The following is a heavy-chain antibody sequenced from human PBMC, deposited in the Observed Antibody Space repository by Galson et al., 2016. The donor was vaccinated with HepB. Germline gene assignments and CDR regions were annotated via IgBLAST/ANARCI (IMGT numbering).Heavy chain of an antibody. J-gene: IGHJ4*02. Sequence: GFTFSSYAMSWVRQAPGKGLEWVSSISASDGRTYYADSVKGRFTISRDNSKNTLYLQMNSLRAEDTAVYYCAKEALLLHIVVVTATRGYFDYWGQGTLVTVSS. CDR2: ISASDGRT. CDR1: GFTFSSYA. D-gene: IGHD2-21*02. V-gene: IGHV3-23*01. CDR3: AKEALLLHIVVVTATRGYFDY.